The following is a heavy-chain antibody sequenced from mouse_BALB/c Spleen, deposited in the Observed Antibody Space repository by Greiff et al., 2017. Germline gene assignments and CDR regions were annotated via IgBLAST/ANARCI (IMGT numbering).Heavy chain of an antibody. CDR3: ARGGDGYSMDY. J-gene: IGHJ4*01. V-gene: IGHV1-19*01. CDR2: VNPYNGGT. CDR1: GYTFTDYY. D-gene: IGHD2-3*01. Sequence: EVQLQESGPELVKPGASVKMSCKASGYTFTDYYMDWVKQSHGESFEWIGRVNPYNGGTSYNQKFKGKATLTVDKSSSTAYMELNSLTSEDSAVYYCARGGDGYSMDYWGQGTSVTVSS.